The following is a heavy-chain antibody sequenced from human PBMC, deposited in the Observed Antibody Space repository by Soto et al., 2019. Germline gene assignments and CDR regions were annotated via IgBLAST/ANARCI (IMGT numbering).Heavy chain of an antibody. CDR2: ISYDGSNK. V-gene: IGHV3-30-3*01. CDR3: ARDGPHYYYCMYV. Sequence: QVQLVESGGGVVQPGRSLRLSCAASGFTFSSYAMHWVRQAPGKGLEWVAVISYDGSNKYYADSVKGRFTISRDNSKNTLYLQMNSLRAEDTAVYYCARDGPHYYYCMYVWGQGTTVTVSS. CDR1: GFTFSSYA. J-gene: IGHJ6*02.